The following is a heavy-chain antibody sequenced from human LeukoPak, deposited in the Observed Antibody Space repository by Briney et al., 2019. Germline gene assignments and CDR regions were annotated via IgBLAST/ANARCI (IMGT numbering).Heavy chain of an antibody. Sequence: GGSLRLSCAASGFTFSSYEMNWVRQAPGKGLEWVSYISSSGSTIYYADSVKGRFTISRDNAKNSLYLQMNSLRAEDTAVYYCARDCSGGSCYGYYYMDVWGKGTTVTVSS. V-gene: IGHV3-48*03. D-gene: IGHD2-15*01. CDR2: ISSSGSTI. CDR1: GFTFSSYE. J-gene: IGHJ6*03. CDR3: ARDCSGGSCYGYYYMDV.